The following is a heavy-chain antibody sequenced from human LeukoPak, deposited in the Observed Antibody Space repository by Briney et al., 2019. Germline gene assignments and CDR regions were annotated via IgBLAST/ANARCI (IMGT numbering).Heavy chain of an antibody. J-gene: IGHJ4*02. CDR1: GGTFSRYS. V-gene: IGHV1-69*13. CDR3: ARGRGMNDYGGNILEY. CDR2: TNPIVGAT. D-gene: IGHD4-23*01. Sequence: SVKVSCKASGGTFSRYSISWVRQAPGQGLEWMGGTNPIVGATYYAQKFQGRVTISRDESTSTANMELSSLRPDDTAVYYCARGRGMNDYGGNILEYWGQGTLVTVSS.